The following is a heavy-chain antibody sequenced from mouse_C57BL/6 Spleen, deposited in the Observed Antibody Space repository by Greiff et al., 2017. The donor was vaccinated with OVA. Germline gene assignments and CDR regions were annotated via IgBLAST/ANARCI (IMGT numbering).Heavy chain of an antibody. J-gene: IGHJ4*01. CDR1: GFTFSSYA. V-gene: IGHV5-4*01. Sequence: EVQVVESGGGLVKPGGSLKLSCAASGFTFSSYAMSWVRQTPEQRLEWVATISDGGSYTYYPDNVKGRFTISRDNAKNNLYLQMSRLKSEDTAMYYCAREYYGLYAMDYWGQGTSVTVSS. CDR3: AREYYGLYAMDY. CDR2: ISDGGSYT. D-gene: IGHD1-2*01.